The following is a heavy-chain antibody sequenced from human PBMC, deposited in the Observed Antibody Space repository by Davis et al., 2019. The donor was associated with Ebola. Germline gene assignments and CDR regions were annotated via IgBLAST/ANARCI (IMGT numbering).Heavy chain of an antibody. V-gene: IGHV4-34*01. CDR1: GGFFSGYY. CDR2: INHSGST. Sequence: ARSLRPSCALYGGFFSGYYWSWIRQPPGKGLEWIGEINHSGSTNYNPSLKSRVTISVDTSKNQFSLKLSSVTAADTAVYYCARREVGGIAVFDYWGQGTLVTVSS. CDR3: ARREVGGIAVFDY. D-gene: IGHD6-19*01. J-gene: IGHJ4*02.